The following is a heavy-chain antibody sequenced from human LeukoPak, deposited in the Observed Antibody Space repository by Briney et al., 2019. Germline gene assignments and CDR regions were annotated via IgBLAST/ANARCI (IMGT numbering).Heavy chain of an antibody. Sequence: GGSLRLSCAASGFTFSSCATNWVRQAPGKGLECVSAITGSGGSTYYADSVKGRFTISRDNSKNTLYLQMNSLRAEDTAVYYCAKAQVGAILHAFDIWGQGTMVTVSS. CDR3: AKAQVGAILHAFDI. D-gene: IGHD1-26*01. J-gene: IGHJ3*02. CDR1: GFTFSSCA. V-gene: IGHV3-23*01. CDR2: ITGSGGST.